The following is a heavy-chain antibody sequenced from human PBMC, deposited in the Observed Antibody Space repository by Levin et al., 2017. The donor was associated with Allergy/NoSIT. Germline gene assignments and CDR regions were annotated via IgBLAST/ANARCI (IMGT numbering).Heavy chain of an antibody. CDR1: GFTFSSYG. CDR2: MSYDGTNK. Sequence: GGSLRLSCAASGFTFSSYGMHWVRQAPGKGLEWVAVMSYDGTNKYYADSVKGRFTISRDNSKNTLYLQMNSLRAEDTAVYYCAKDSPTFDWLPKSPDYWGQGTLVTVSS. D-gene: IGHD3-9*01. J-gene: IGHJ4*02. V-gene: IGHV3-30*18. CDR3: AKDSPTFDWLPKSPDY.